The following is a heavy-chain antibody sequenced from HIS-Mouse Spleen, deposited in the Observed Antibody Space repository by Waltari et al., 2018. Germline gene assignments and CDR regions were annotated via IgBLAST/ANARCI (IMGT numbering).Heavy chain of an antibody. Sequence: QLQLVQSGAEVKKPGASVKVSCKASGYTFTGYYMHWVRQAPGQGLEWMGWIDPNSGGTNYAQKFQGRVTMTRDTSISTAYMELSRLRSDDTAVYYCARDRSSSWYAFDIWGQGTMVTVSS. V-gene: IGHV1-2*02. CDR3: ARDRSSSWYAFDI. J-gene: IGHJ3*02. CDR2: IDPNSGGT. CDR1: GYTFTGYY. D-gene: IGHD6-13*01.